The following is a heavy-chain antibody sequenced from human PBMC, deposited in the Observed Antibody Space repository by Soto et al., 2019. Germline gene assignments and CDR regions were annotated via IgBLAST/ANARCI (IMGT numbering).Heavy chain of an antibody. CDR2: IIPILGIA. V-gene: IGHV1-69*02. D-gene: IGHD5-12*01. Sequence: SVKVSCKASGGTFSSYTISCVRQAPGQGLEWMGRIIPILGIANYAQKFQGRVTITADKSTSTAYMELSSLRAEDTAVYYRARIYSGYDSHYFDYWGQGTLVTVSS. J-gene: IGHJ4*02. CDR3: ARIYSGYDSHYFDY. CDR1: GGTFSSYT.